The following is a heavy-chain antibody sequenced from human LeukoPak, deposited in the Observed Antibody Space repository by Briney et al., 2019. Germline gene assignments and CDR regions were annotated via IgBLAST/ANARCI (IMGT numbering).Heavy chain of an antibody. CDR1: GGSTRSSSYY. J-gene: IGHJ5*02. Sequence: SETLSLTCTVSGGSTRSSSYYWGWIRQPPGRGLEWIGSINYSGSTYYNPSIKSRVTISLDTSKNQPPLKLSTVAAADAAVYYGATSGQMLDNWFDRWGQDTLVTVSA. CDR2: INYSGST. CDR3: ATSGQMLDNWFDR. D-gene: IGHD2-8*01. V-gene: IGHV4-39*01.